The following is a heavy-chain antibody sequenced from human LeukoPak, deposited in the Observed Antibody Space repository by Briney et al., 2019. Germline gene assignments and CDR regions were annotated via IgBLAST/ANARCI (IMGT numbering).Heavy chain of an antibody. CDR1: GGSISCYY. Sequence: PSETLSLICTVSGGSISCYYWSWIRQPPGKGLEWIGYIYYSGSTNYNPSLKSRVTKSVDTSKNQFSLKLSSVTAADTAVYYCARQTLSGRLSDYWGQGTLVTVSS. V-gene: IGHV4-59*01. CDR3: ARQTLSGRLSDY. CDR2: IYYSGST. J-gene: IGHJ4*02. D-gene: IGHD6-25*01.